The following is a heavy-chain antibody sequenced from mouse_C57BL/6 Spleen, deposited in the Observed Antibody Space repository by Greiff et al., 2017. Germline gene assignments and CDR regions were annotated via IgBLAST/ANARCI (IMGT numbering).Heavy chain of an antibody. J-gene: IGHJ4*01. V-gene: IGHV1-54*01. CDR3: ARWDGYDDYAMDY. CDR2: INPGSGGT. CDR1: GYAFTNYL. D-gene: IGHD2-2*01. Sequence: VQLVESGAELVRPGTSVKVSCKASGYAFTNYLIEWVKQRPGQGLEWIGVINPGSGGTNYNEKFKGKATLTADKSSSTAYMQLSSLTSEDSAVYFCARWDGYDDYAMDYWGQGTSVTVSS.